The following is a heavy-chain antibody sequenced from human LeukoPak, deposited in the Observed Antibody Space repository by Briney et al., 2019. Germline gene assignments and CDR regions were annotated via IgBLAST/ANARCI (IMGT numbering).Heavy chain of an antibody. V-gene: IGHV3-7*03. CDR3: AKIGTTFYYYYMDV. Sequence: PGGSLRLSCAASGFIFSSYWMSWVRQAPGKGLEWVANIKQDGSEKYYVDSVKGRFTISRDNAKNSLYLQMNSLRAEDTAVYYCAKIGTTFYYYYMDVWGKGTTVTVSS. CDR2: IKQDGSEK. J-gene: IGHJ6*03. CDR1: GFIFSSYW. D-gene: IGHD1-7*01.